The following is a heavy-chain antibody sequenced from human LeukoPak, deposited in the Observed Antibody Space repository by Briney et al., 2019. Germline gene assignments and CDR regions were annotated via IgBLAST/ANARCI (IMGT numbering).Heavy chain of an antibody. J-gene: IGHJ4*02. CDR3: ATGGYDSSGLYFDY. V-gene: IGHV3-21*04. CDR2: IGISSNKI. D-gene: IGHD3-22*01. Sequence: PGGSLRLSCAASGFTLRSYTMNWVRQAPGKGLEWVSSIGISSNKIYYADSVKGRFTISRDNAKNSLYLQMNSLRAEDTAVYYCATGGYDSSGLYFDYWGQGTLVTVSS. CDR1: GFTLRSYT.